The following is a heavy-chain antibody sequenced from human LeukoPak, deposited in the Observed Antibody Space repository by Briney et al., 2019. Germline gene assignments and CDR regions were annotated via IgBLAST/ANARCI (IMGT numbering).Heavy chain of an antibody. CDR2: IYAGESDT. Sequence: GESLKISCTGSGYSFTNYWIGWVRQLPGKGLEWTGIIYAGESDTRYSPSFQGRITITADKSINTVYVQLTSLKASDTAMYYCAKAATTWSNYDYWGQGTLLTVSS. CDR3: AKAATTWSNYDY. CDR1: GYSFTNYW. V-gene: IGHV5-51*01. J-gene: IGHJ4*02. D-gene: IGHD3-3*01.